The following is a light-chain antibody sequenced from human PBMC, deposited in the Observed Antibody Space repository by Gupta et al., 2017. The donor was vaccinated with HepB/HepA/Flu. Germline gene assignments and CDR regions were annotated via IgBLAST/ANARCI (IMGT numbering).Light chain of an antibody. CDR2: AAS. CDR3: QQSDSTPLT. CDR1: QSISSY. V-gene: IGKV1-39*01. J-gene: IGKJ3*01. Sequence: DIQMTQSPSSLSASVGDRVTITCRASQSISSYLNWYQQKPGKAPKLLIYAASSLQSGVPSRYSGSGSGTDFTRTISRLQPEDFATYYCQQSDSTPLTFGPGTKVDIK.